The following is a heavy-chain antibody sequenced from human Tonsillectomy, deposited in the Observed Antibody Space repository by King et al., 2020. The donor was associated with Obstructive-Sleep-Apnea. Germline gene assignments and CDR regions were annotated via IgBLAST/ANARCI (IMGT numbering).Heavy chain of an antibody. V-gene: IGHV3-11*01. CDR1: GFTFSDYY. D-gene: IGHD3-3*01. Sequence: QLVQSGGGLVKPGGSLRLSCAASGFTFSDYYMSWIRQAPGKGLWWVSYIISSGSTIYYADSVKCRVTISRDNAKTSLYLQMNSLRAEDTAVYYSARESFSESGSYFDYWGQGTLVTVSS. CDR3: ARESFSESGSYFDY. CDR2: IISSGSTI. J-gene: IGHJ4*02.